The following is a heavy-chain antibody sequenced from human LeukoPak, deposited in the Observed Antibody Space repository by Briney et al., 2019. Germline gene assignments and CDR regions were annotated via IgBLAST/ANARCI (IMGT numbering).Heavy chain of an antibody. D-gene: IGHD2-21*02. CDR3: ARTGDWSYFDY. Sequence: PSGTLSLSCADSGGSISSSNWRTWVRQPPGKGLEWIGEIYHSGSTNYNPSLKSRVTISVDKSKNQFSLKLSSVTAADTAVYYCARTGDWSYFDYWGQGTLVTVSS. J-gene: IGHJ4*02. CDR1: GGSISSSNW. CDR2: IYHSGST. V-gene: IGHV4-4*02.